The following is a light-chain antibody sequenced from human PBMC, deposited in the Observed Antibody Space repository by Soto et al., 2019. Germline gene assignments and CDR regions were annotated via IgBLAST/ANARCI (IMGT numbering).Light chain of an antibody. J-gene: IGKJ5*01. CDR1: QSVNSN. Sequence: RVMTQSPATLSVSPGERAALSCRASQSVNSNLAWYQQKPGQAPRLLIYGASTRATGIPARFSGSGSGTEFTLTISSLQSEDFAVYYCQQYNNWPITFGQGTRLEI. V-gene: IGKV3D-15*01. CDR2: GAS. CDR3: QQYNNWPIT.